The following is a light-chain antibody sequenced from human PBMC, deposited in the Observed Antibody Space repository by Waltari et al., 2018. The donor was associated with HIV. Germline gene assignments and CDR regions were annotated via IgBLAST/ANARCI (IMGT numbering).Light chain of an antibody. Sequence: DVGGYNYVSWYQQHPGKAPKLMIYDVSNRPSGVSNRFSGSKSGNTASLTISGLQAEDEADYYCSSYTSSSTRVFGTGTKVTVL. CDR2: DVS. V-gene: IGLV2-14*04. CDR1: DVGGYNY. CDR3: SSYTSSSTRV. J-gene: IGLJ1*01.